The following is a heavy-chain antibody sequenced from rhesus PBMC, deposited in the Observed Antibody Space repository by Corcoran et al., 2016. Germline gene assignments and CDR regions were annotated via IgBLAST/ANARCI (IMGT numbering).Heavy chain of an antibody. CDR2: IYGSGSST. CDR3: ASEYSNYASY. CDR1: GGSISSSY. Sequence: QLQLQESGPGLVKPSETLSVTCAVSGGSISSSYWSRIRQAPGKGLEWIGYIYGSGSSTNYNPSLKRRVTLSVDTSKNQLSLKLSSVTAADTAVYYCASEYSNYASYWGQGVLVTVSS. J-gene: IGHJ4*01. V-gene: IGHV4-169*02. D-gene: IGHD4-23*01.